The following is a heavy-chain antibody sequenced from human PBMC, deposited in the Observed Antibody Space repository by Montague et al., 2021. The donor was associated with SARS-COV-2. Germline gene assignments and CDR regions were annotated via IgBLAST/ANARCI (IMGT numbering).Heavy chain of an antibody. Sequence: SLRLSCAASGFTFSNAWMSWVRQAPGKGLEWVGRIKSKTDGGTTDYAAPVKGRFTIPRDDSKNALYLQMNSLKTEDTAVYYCTTANWGSPSWFDPWGQGTLVTVSS. D-gene: IGHD7-27*01. V-gene: IGHV3-15*01. CDR3: TTANWGSPSWFDP. J-gene: IGHJ5*02. CDR2: IKSKTDGGTT. CDR1: GFTFSNAW.